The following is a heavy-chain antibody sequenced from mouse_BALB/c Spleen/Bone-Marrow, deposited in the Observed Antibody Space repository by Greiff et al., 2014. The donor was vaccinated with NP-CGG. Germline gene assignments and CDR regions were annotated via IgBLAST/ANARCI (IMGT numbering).Heavy chain of an antibody. J-gene: IGHJ3*01. V-gene: IGHV2-9*02. Sequence: QVQLKQSGPGLVAPSQSLSITCTVSGFSLTSYGVHWVRQPPGKGLEWLGVIWAGGSTNYNSALMSRLSISKDNSKSQVFLKMNSLQTDDTAMYYCARDRGPPYWGQGTLVTDSA. D-gene: IGHD3-1*01. CDR2: IWAGGST. CDR1: GFSLTSYG. CDR3: ARDRGPPY.